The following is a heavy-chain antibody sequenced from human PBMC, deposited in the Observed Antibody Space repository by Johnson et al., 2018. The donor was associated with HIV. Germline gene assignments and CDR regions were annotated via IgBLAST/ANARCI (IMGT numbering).Heavy chain of an antibody. V-gene: IGHV3-23*04. CDR2: ISGSGGST. D-gene: IGHD6-13*01. J-gene: IGHJ3*02. CDR3: AKDYQKSTSRWYNEAFDI. CDR1: GFTFSSYA. Sequence: VQLVESGGGLVQPGGSLRLSCAASGFTFSSYAMSWVRQAPGKGLEWVSAISGSGGSTYYADSVKGRFTISRDNSKNTLYLQMNSLRAEETAVYYCAKDYQKSTSRWYNEAFDIWGQGTMVTVSS.